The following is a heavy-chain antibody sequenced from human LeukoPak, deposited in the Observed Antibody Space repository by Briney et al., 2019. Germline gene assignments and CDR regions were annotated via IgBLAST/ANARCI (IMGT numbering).Heavy chain of an antibody. V-gene: IGHV1-2*02. D-gene: IGHD3-3*01. CDR3: ARACSDFWSGYYKDY. CDR2: INPNSGGT. Sequence: ASVKVSCKASGYTFTGYYMHWVRQAPGQGLEWMGWINPNSGGTNYAQKFQGRVTMTRETSISTAYIELSRLRSDDTAVYYCARACSDFWSGYYKDYWSQGTLVTVSS. CDR1: GYTFTGYY. J-gene: IGHJ4*02.